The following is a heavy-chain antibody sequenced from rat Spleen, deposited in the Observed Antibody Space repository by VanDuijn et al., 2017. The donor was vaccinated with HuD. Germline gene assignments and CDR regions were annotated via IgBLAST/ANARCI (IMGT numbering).Heavy chain of an antibody. V-gene: IGHV5-25*01. CDR3: VRQDTSGYSNWFAY. CDR2: ISPSGVT. Sequence: EVQLVESGGGLVRPGGSLKLSCSVSAFTFSNFDMAWVRQAPTKGLEWVSSISPSGVTYYRDSVKGRFTVSRENAKSTLYFLMDSLRSEDTATYYCVRQDTSGYSNWFAYWGQGALVTVSS. D-gene: IGHD4-3*01. CDR1: AFTFSNFD. J-gene: IGHJ3*01.